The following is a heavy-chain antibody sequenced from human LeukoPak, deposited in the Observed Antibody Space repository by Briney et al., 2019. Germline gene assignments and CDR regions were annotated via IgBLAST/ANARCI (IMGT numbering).Heavy chain of an antibody. J-gene: IGHJ6*02. Sequence: GRSLRLSCAASGFTFSSYGMHWVRQAPAKGLEWVAVIWYDGSNKYYADSVKGRFTISRDNSKNTLYLQMNSLRAEDTAVYYCARVRVPCYYGMDVWGQGTTVTVSS. CDR2: IWYDGSNK. D-gene: IGHD3-3*01. CDR3: ARVRVPCYYGMDV. CDR1: GFTFSSYG. V-gene: IGHV3-33*01.